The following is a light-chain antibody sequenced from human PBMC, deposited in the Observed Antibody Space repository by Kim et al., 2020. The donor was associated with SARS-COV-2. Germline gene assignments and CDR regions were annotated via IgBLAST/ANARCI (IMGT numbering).Light chain of an antibody. CDR3: QQFFTIPRT. CDR2: WAS. V-gene: IGKV4-1*01. Sequence: DIVLTQSPDSLAVSLGERATINCKSSQSVLYSSDNKNYLVWYQQKPGQSPKLLIYWASIRESGVPDRFSGSGSGTDFTLTISSLQAEDVAVYYCQQFFTIPRTFGQGTKVDIK. J-gene: IGKJ1*01. CDR1: QSVLYSSDNKNY.